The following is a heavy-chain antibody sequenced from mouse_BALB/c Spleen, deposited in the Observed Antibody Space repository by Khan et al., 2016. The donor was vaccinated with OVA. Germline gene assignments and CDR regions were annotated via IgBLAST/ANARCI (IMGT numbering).Heavy chain of an antibody. CDR1: GYTFTSYW. D-gene: IGHD1-1*01. CDR3: ARGNYYGNSAYAIDY. Sequence: DLVKPGASVKLSCKASGYTFTSYWINWIKQRPGQGLEWIGRIAPGSGSTSYNEMFKGKATLTVDTSSSKAYIQVSSLSSEDSAVFFCARGNYYGNSAYAIDYWGQVTSLTVSS. V-gene: IGHV1S41*01. CDR2: IAPGSGST. J-gene: IGHJ4*01.